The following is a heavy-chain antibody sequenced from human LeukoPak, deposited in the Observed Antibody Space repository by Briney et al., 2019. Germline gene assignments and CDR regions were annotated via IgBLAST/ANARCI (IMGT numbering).Heavy chain of an antibody. V-gene: IGHV3-15*01. J-gene: IGHJ4*02. CDR3: STVSPYYGSGTTSPDS. Sequence: GGSLRLSCAASGFPFSNAWMSWVRQAPGQGLEWVGRIKSKTDGGKTDYAAPVQSRFSNSRDDSENTLYLQMNGLNTEDTAVYYCSTVSPYYGSGTTSPDSWGQGTLVVVSS. CDR1: GFPFSNAW. D-gene: IGHD3-10*01. CDR2: IKSKTDGGKT.